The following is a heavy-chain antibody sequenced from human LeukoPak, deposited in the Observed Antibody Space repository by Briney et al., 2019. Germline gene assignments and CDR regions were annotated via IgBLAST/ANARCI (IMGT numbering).Heavy chain of an antibody. CDR1: GFTFSSYS. CDR3: ARDPGPHYFDY. Sequence: GGSLRLSCAASGFTFSSYSMNWVRQAPGKGLEWVSSISSSSSYIYYADSVKGRFTISRDNAKNSLYLQMNSLRAEDTAVYYCARDPGPHYFDYWGQGTLVTVSS. J-gene: IGHJ4*02. CDR2: ISSSSSYI. D-gene: IGHD1-14*01. V-gene: IGHV3-21*01.